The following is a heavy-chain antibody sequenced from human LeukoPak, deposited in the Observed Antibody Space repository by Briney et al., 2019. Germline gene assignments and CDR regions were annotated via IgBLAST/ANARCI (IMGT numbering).Heavy chain of an antibody. CDR1: GFTFSSYA. Sequence: GGSLRLSCAGPGFTFSSYAMSLVRPAPGEGLGLVSAISGSGGSTFSADSVKVRFTISRDNSKNTLYLQMNSLRAEDTAVYYCAKQESWSNFDSWGQGTLVTVSS. J-gene: IGHJ4*02. CDR2: ISGSGGST. V-gene: IGHV3-23*01. D-gene: IGHD2-15*01. CDR3: AKQESWSNFDS.